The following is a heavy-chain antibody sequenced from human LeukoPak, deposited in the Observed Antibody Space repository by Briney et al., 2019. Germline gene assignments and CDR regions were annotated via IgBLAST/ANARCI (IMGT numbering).Heavy chain of an antibody. Sequence: TGGSLRLSCAASGFTVSSSNYMYWVRQAPGKGLEWVSGIYTGGTTYYTDSVKGRFAISRDNPNNTLYLQMHSLRAEDTAVYYCAREISRFGIWGQGTLVTVSS. D-gene: IGHD3-16*01. V-gene: IGHV3-66*01. CDR3: AREISRFGI. J-gene: IGHJ4*02. CDR2: IYTGGTT. CDR1: GFTVSSSNY.